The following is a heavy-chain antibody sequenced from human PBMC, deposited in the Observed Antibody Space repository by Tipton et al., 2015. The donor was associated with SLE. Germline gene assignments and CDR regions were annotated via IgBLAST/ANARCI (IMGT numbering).Heavy chain of an antibody. CDR2: MRYDETNK. V-gene: IGHV3-33*08. CDR1: GFTFSSYA. J-gene: IGHJ4*02. Sequence: SLRLPCAASGFTFSSYAMSWVRQAPGKGLEWVTYMRYDETNKYYADSVKGRFTISRDNSENTLYLQMNSLRAADTAVYYCARGGDIGYCSGDSCYYRDYFDSWGQGTLVTVSS. D-gene: IGHD2-15*01. CDR3: ARGGDIGYCSGDSCYYRDYFDS.